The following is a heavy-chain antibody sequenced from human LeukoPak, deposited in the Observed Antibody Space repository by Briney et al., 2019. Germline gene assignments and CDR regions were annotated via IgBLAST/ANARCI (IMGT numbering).Heavy chain of an antibody. J-gene: IGHJ6*02. CDR1: GFTFSSYE. V-gene: IGHV3-48*03. CDR3: ARDPDITMVRGVVDGMDV. CDR2: ISSSGSTI. D-gene: IGHD3-10*01. Sequence: GGSLRLSCAASGFTFSSYEMNWVRQAPGKGLEWVSYISSSGSTIYYADSVKGRFTISGDNAKNSLYLQMNSLRAEDTAVYYCARDPDITMVRGVVDGMDVWGQGTTVTVSS.